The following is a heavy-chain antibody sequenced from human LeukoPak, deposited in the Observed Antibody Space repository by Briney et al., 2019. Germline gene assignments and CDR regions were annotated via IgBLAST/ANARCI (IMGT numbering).Heavy chain of an antibody. CDR1: GFTFSIYA. D-gene: IGHD6-25*01. V-gene: IGHV3-30*02. CDR2: IWPDGSKK. Sequence: GGSLRLSCAASGFTFSIYAMHWVRQTPGKGLEWVAFIWPDGSKKYYADSVKGRFAISRENSKNTVYLQMNDLRPEDTALYFCAKISSSAESNFDYWGQGTLLTVSS. CDR3: AKISSSAESNFDY. J-gene: IGHJ4*02.